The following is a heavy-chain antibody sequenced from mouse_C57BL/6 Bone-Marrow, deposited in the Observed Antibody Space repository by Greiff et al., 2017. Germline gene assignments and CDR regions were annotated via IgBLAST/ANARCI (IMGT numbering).Heavy chain of an antibody. D-gene: IGHD4-1*01. CDR1: GYTFTSYG. CDR2: IYPRSGNT. V-gene: IGHV1-81*01. CDR3: ARRGLGLGLDD. Sequence: VQLQQSGAELARPGASVKLSCKASGYTFTSYGISWVKQRTGQGLEWIGEIYPRSGNTYYNEKFKGKATLTADKSSSTAYMELRSLTSEDSAVFFCARRGLGLGLDDWGQGTTLTVSS. J-gene: IGHJ2*01.